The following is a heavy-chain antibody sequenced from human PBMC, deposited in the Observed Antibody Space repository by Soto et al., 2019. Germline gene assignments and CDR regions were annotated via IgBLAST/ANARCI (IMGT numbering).Heavy chain of an antibody. V-gene: IGHV1-18*01. CDR2: ITPYSGAT. CDR1: GYTFTDYG. CDR3: ARGGYSYTPPNYDY. Sequence: QVQLVQSGAEVEKPGASVKVSCRASGYTFTDYGISWVRQAPGQGLEWMGWITPYSGATNYAQKLQGRVTMTTDTSTSTAYMELRSLRSDDTGVYYCARGGYSYTPPNYDYWGQGTLVTVSS. J-gene: IGHJ4*02. D-gene: IGHD3-16*02.